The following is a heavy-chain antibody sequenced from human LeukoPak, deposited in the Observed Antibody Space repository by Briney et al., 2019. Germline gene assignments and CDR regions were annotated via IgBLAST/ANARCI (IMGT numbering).Heavy chain of an antibody. J-gene: IGHJ6*02. D-gene: IGHD3-10*01. V-gene: IGHV1-18*01. CDR1: GYTFTSYG. CDR2: ISAYNGNT. CDR3: ARDANRLWFGRPLDYYYGMDV. Sequence: ASVKVSCKASGYTFTSYGISWVRQAPGQGLEWMGWISAYNGNTNYAQKLQGRVTMTTDTSTSTAYVELRSLRSDDTAVYYCARDANRLWFGRPLDYYYGMDVWGQGTTVTVSS.